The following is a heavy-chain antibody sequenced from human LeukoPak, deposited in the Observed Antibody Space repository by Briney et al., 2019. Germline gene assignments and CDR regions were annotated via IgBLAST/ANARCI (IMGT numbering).Heavy chain of an antibody. D-gene: IGHD3-10*01. CDR1: GGSISSYY. CDR3: AAHLWFGELFSWFDP. V-gene: IGHV4-59*01. J-gene: IGHJ5*02. Sequence: SETLSLTCTVSGGSISSYYWSWIRQPLGRGLEWIGYIYYSGSTNYNPSLKSRATISVDTSKNQFSLKLGSVTAADTAVYYCAAHLWFGELFSWFDPWGQGTLVTVSS. CDR2: IYYSGST.